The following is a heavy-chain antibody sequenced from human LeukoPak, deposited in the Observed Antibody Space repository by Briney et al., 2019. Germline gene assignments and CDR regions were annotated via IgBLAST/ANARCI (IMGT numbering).Heavy chain of an antibody. CDR3: ACRMFASNWFQP. CDR1: GYSFIDYW. CDR2: IYPGDSRT. V-gene: IGHV5-51*01. J-gene: IGHJ5*02. Sequence: GDSLKISCQGSGYSFIDYWIGWVRQMPGKGLEWMAVIYPGDSRTRYNPSFQGQVTISADKSINTAYLEWNSLKASDTALYYCACRMFASNWFQPWRQGTLVTVSS. D-gene: IGHD3-10*02.